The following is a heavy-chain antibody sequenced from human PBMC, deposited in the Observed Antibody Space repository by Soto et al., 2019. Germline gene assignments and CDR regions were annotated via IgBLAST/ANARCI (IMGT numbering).Heavy chain of an antibody. J-gene: IGHJ4*02. Sequence: GGSLRLSCEGSGFPFRSYGIQWVRQAPGKGLEWLGLIWNDGSHAYYADSVKGRFTISRDNSKNTVFLQVSNLRAEDTAVYFCARDKTDSGGYSDSWGQGTLVTVYS. D-gene: IGHD2-15*01. CDR1: GFPFRSYG. CDR2: IWNDGSHA. V-gene: IGHV3-33*01. CDR3: ARDKTDSGGYSDS.